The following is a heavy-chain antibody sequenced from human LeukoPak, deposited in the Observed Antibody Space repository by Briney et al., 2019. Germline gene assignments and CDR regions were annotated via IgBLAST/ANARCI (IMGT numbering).Heavy chain of an antibody. Sequence: PGGSLRLSCAAPGFTFSNYGMHWVRQAPGKGLEWVAIIWFDGSYKYYADSVKGRFTISRDNSKNTLYLQMNSLRAEDTAVYYCARGEYYDSSGYSQYFQHWGQGTLVTVSS. J-gene: IGHJ1*01. CDR3: ARGEYYDSSGYSQYFQH. CDR2: IWFDGSYK. CDR1: GFTFSNYG. V-gene: IGHV3-33*01. D-gene: IGHD3-22*01.